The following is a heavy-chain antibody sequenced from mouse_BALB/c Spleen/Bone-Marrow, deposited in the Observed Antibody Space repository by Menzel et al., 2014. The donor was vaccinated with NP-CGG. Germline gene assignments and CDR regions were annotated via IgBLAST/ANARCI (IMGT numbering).Heavy chain of an antibody. Sequence: ESGGGLVKPGGSLKLSCAASGFTFSSYTMSWVRQTPEKRLEWVATISSGGGNTYYPDSVKGRFTIPRDNAKNNLYLQMSSLRSEDTALYYCARYPSYYYGYAMDYWGQGTSVTVSS. V-gene: IGHV5-9*03. CDR3: ARYPSYYYGYAMDY. D-gene: IGHD1-1*01. CDR1: GFTFSSYT. CDR2: ISSGGGNT. J-gene: IGHJ4*01.